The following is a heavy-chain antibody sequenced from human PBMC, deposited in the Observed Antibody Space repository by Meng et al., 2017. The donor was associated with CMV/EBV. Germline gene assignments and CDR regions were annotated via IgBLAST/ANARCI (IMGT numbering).Heavy chain of an antibody. V-gene: IGHV1-2*02. CDR1: GYTFTGYY. D-gene: IGHD3-9*01. CDR2: INPSSGGT. J-gene: IGHJ6*02. CDR3: ARDILTGYYRDYYYGMDV. Sequence: ASVKVSCKASGYTFTGYYMHWVRQAPGQGLEWMGWINPSSGGTNYAQKFQGRVTMTRDTSISTAYMELSRLRSDDTAVYYCARDILTGYYRDYYYGMDVWGQGTTVTVSS.